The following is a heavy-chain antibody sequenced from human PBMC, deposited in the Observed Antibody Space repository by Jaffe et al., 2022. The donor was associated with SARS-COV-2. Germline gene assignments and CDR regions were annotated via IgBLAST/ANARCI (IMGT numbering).Heavy chain of an antibody. D-gene: IGHD2-2*01. J-gene: IGHJ4*02. V-gene: IGHV3-23*01. CDR1: GFTFSSYA. CDR2: ISGSGGST. Sequence: EVQLLESGGGLVQPGGSLRLSCAASGFTFSSYAMSWVRQAPGKGLEWVSAISGSGGSTYYADSVKGRFTISRDNSKNTLYLQMNSLRAEDTAVYYCAKDLIVVVVPAAAHDYWGQGTLVTVSS. CDR3: AKDLIVVVVPAAAHDY.